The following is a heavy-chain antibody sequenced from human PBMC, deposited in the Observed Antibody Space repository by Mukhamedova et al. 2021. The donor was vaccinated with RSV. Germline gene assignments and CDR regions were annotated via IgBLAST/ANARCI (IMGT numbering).Heavy chain of an antibody. D-gene: IGHD6-13*01. Sequence: VSAISGSGGSTYYADSVKGRFTISRDNSKNTLYLQMKSLRAEDTAVYYCAKESSSWGFDYWGQGTLVTVPS. CDR2: ISGSGGST. CDR3: AKESSSWGFDY. J-gene: IGHJ4*02. V-gene: IGHV3-23*01.